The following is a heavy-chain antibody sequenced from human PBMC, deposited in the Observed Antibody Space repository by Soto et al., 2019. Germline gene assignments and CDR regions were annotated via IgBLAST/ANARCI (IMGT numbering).Heavy chain of an antibody. Sequence: PSETLSLTCTVSGGSISSSSFFWGWIRQPPGKGLEWIGSIHYSGSTSYNPSLKSRVTISVDTSRNQFSLQLSSVTAADTAVYYCAKDRGYSGYDNWFDSWGQGTLVTVSS. J-gene: IGHJ5*01. D-gene: IGHD5-12*01. V-gene: IGHV4-39*02. CDR2: IHYSGST. CDR1: GGSISSSSFF. CDR3: AKDRGYSGYDNWFDS.